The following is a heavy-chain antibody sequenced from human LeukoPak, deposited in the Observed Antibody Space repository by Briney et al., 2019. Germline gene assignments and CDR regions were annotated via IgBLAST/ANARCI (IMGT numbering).Heavy chain of an antibody. V-gene: IGHV3-13*01. D-gene: IGHD6-19*01. J-gene: IGHJ5*02. Sequence: GGSLRLSCAASGFTVSSYDMHWVRQATGKGLEWVSGIDIPGNTYYPDSVKGRFTMSRESAKNSLYLQMNSLRVGDTAVYYCARAVAGTHWFDPWGQGTLVTVSS. CDR1: GFTVSSYD. CDR2: IDIPGNT. CDR3: ARAVAGTHWFDP.